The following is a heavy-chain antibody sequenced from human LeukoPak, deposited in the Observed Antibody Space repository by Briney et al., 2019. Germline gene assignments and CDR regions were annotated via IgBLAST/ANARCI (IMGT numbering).Heavy chain of an antibody. CDR2: ISGSGGST. J-gene: IGHJ6*03. CDR1: GFTFSSYA. CDR3: AEDSEEWSISPYYYYMDV. V-gene: IGHV3-23*01. Sequence: GGSLRLSCAASGFTFSSYAMSWVRQAPGKGLEWVSAISGSGGSTYYADSVKGRFTISRDNSKNTLYLQMNSLRAEDTAVYYCAEDSEEWSISPYYYYMDVWGKGTTVTVSS. D-gene: IGHD3-3*01.